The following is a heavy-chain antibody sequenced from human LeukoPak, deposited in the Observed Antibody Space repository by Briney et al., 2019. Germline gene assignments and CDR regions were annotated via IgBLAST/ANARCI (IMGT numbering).Heavy chain of an antibody. D-gene: IGHD5-18*01. CDR3: AKGANTAMVSSYFDY. Sequence: GSLRLSCAASGFTFSTYGMHWVRQAPGKGLEWVAVISYDGSNKYYADSVKGRFTISRDNSKNTLYLQMNSLRAEDTAVYYCAKGANTAMVSSYFDYWGQGTLVTVSS. V-gene: IGHV3-30*18. J-gene: IGHJ4*02. CDR1: GFTFSTYG. CDR2: ISYDGSNK.